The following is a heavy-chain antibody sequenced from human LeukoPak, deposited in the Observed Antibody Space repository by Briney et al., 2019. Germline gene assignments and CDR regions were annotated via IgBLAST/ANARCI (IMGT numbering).Heavy chain of an antibody. V-gene: IGHV3-13*01. Sequence: GGSLRLSCAASGFTLSTYDMHWVRQGPGEGLEWVAAVGTSGHTFYPDSVKGQFTISRENARNSVYLQMNSLRAGDTAVYYCARDQGSSWRSDYWGQGTLVTVSS. CDR3: ARDQGSSWRSDY. CDR1: GFTLSTYD. CDR2: VGTSGHT. D-gene: IGHD6-13*01. J-gene: IGHJ4*02.